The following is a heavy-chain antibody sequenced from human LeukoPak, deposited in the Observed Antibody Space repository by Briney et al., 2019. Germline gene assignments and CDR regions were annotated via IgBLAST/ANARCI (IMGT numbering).Heavy chain of an antibody. V-gene: IGHV1-18*01. CDR1: GYAFTSYG. CDR2: ISAYNGNT. CDR3: ARDDALVATGSFDY. Sequence: ASVKVSCKASGYAFTSYGINWVRQAPGQGLEWMGWISAYNGNTNYAQKLQGRVTMTTDTSTSTAYMELRSLRSDDTAVYYCARDDALVATGSFDYWGQGTLVTVSS. D-gene: IGHD5-12*01. J-gene: IGHJ4*02.